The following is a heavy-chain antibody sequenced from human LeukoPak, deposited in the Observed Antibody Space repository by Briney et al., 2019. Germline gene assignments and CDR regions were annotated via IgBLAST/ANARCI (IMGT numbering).Heavy chain of an antibody. CDR1: GFTFSSYG. D-gene: IGHD6-25*01. CDR2: ISYDGSNK. CDR3: ARVPSPGSSTGY. J-gene: IGHJ1*01. V-gene: IGHV3-30*03. Sequence: PGRSLRLSCAASGFTFSSYGMHWVRQAPGKGLEWVAVISYDGSNKYYADYVKGRFTISRDNSKNTLYLQMNSLRAEDTAVYYCARVPSPGSSTGYWGQGTLVTVSS.